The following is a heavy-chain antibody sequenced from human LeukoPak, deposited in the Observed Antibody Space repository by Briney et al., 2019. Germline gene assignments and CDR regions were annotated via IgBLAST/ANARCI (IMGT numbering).Heavy chain of an antibody. CDR2: NYYSGST. V-gene: IGHV4-59*01. CDR3: ARGRPPDSSGYHDAFDI. D-gene: IGHD3-22*01. Sequence: KPSETLSLTCTVSGGSISSYYWSWIRQPPGKGLEWIGYNYYSGSTNYNPSLKSRVTISVDTSKNQFSLKLSSVTAADTAVYYCARGRPPDSSGYHDAFDIWGQGTMVTVSS. J-gene: IGHJ3*02. CDR1: GGSISSYY.